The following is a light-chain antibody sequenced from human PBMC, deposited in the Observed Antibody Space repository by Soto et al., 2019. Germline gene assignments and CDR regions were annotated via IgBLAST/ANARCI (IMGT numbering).Light chain of an antibody. J-gene: IGKJ1*01. CDR3: QQYNSYTT. Sequence: DIPMSQSPSTLFASXGDRVPINSRSSASISSWLSRYPQTPGXASKTXIYKASSLESVVTSRFSGSGCGKEFILTISSLQPDDFATYYCQQYNSYTTFGQGTKVDI. CDR2: KAS. CDR1: ASISSW. V-gene: IGKV1-5*03.